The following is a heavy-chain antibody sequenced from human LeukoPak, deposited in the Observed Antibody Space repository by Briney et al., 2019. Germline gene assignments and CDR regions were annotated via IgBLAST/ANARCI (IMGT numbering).Heavy chain of an antibody. D-gene: IGHD4-17*01. CDR3: ARAPTVTTRGAFDI. J-gene: IGHJ3*02. Sequence: SGTLSLTCAVSGGSISSSNWWSWVRPPPGKGLEWIGKIYHSGSTNYNPSLKSRVTISVDKSKNQFSLKLSSVTAADTAVYYCARAPTVTTRGAFDIWGQGTMVTVSS. CDR1: GGSISSSNW. V-gene: IGHV4-4*02. CDR2: IYHSGST.